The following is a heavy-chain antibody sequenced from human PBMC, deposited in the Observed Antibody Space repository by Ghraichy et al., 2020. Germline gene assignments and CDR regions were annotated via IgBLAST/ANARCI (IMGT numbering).Heavy chain of an antibody. J-gene: IGHJ3*02. Sequence: LSLTCAASGFTFSSYAMSWVRQAPGRGLEWVSAISGSGGTTYYADSVKGRFTISRDNSKNTLYLQVNSLRAEDTAVYYCAKDARMIVVNDAFDIWGQGTMVTVSS. CDR1: GFTFSSYA. CDR3: AKDARMIVVNDAFDI. V-gene: IGHV3-23*01. D-gene: IGHD3-22*01. CDR2: ISGSGGTT.